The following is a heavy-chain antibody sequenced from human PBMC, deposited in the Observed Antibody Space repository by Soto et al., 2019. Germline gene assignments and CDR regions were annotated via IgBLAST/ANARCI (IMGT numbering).Heavy chain of an antibody. V-gene: IGHV3-23*01. CDR1: GFTFSSYA. D-gene: IGHD6-13*01. Sequence: EVQLLESGGGLVQPGGSLRLSCAASGFTFSSYALSWFRLAPGKGLEWVSAISGSGAGTYYADSVKGRFTISRDNSKNTLYLQMNSLRAEDTAVYYCANSIAAAGIAMDYWGQGTLVTVSS. CDR3: ANSIAAAGIAMDY. CDR2: ISGSGAGT. J-gene: IGHJ4*02.